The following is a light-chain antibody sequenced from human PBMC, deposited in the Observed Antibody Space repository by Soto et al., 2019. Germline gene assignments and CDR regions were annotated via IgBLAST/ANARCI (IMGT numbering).Light chain of an antibody. CDR1: SSNIGAGYD. Sequence: QSVLTQPPSVSGAPGQSVTISCTGSSSNIGAGYDVHWYQQLPGTAPKLLIYGHNNRPSGVPDRFSGSKSGTSASLAITGLQAEDEADDYCQSYDSSLSGSRVFGGGTKLTVL. J-gene: IGLJ2*01. CDR2: GHN. V-gene: IGLV1-40*01. CDR3: QSYDSSLSGSRV.